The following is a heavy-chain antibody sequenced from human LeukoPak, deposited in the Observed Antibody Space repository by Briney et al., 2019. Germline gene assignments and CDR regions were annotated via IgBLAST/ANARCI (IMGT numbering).Heavy chain of an antibody. CDR3: VKGINSGTYYYFDF. D-gene: IGHD1-26*01. CDR2: ISGSGGST. V-gene: IGHV3-23*01. J-gene: IGHJ4*02. Sequence: GGSLRLSCAASGFTFSSYAMSWVRQAPGKGLEWVSAISGSGGSTYYADSVKGRFTISRDNSKNTLYLQMNSLRAGDTAVYYCVKGINSGTYYYFDFWGQGTLVTVSS. CDR1: GFTFSSYA.